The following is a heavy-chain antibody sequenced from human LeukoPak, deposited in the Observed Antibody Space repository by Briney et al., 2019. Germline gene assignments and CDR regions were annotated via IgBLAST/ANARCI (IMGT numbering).Heavy chain of an antibody. J-gene: IGHJ4*02. D-gene: IGHD6-13*01. CDR2: IYYGGST. CDR1: GGSISTTNYY. CDR3: ARCVAVAAKYYFDY. V-gene: IGHV4-39*01. Sequence: NASETLCLTCTVSGGSISTTNYYWGWIRQPPGKGLEWIGSIYYGGSTYYNPPLKSRVTISVDTSKNQFSLKVNSVTAADTAVYYCARCVAVAAKYYFDYWGQGTLVTISS.